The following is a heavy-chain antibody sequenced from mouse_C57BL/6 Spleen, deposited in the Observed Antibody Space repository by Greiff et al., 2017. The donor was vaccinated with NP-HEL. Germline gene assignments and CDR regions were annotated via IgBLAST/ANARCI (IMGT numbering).Heavy chain of an antibody. CDR3: AMVTTSFDY. CDR2: ISYDGSN. Sequence: ESGPGLVKPSQSLSLTCSVTGYSITSGYYWNWIRQFPGNKLEWMGYISYDGSNNYNPSLKNRISITRDTSKNQFFLKLNSVTTEDTATYYCAMVTTSFDYWGQGTTLTVSS. V-gene: IGHV3-6*01. CDR1: GYSITSGYY. D-gene: IGHD2-2*01. J-gene: IGHJ2*01.